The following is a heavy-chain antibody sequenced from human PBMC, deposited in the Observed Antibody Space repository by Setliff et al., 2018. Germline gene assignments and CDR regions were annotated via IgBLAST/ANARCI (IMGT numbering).Heavy chain of an antibody. CDR2: IIPIFGTA. J-gene: IGHJ6*03. CDR3: ARGGYSYGYWYYYMDV. Sequence: SVKVSCKASGGTFSSYAISWVRRAPGQGLEWMGGIIPIFGTANYAQKFQGRVTITADESTSTAYMELSSLRSEDTAVYYCARGGYSYGYWYYYMDVWGKGTTVTV. D-gene: IGHD5-18*01. CDR1: GGTFSSYA. V-gene: IGHV1-69*13.